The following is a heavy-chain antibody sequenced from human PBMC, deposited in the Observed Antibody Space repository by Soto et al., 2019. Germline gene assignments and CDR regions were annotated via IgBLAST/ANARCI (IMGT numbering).Heavy chain of an antibody. Sequence: KSCPTLVNPTQTLTLTCTFSGFSLITAGAGXGWIRQPPGKALEWLALIYWNDDTRYSPSLKSRLTITKDTSKNQVVLRMTNMDPVDTATYYCPHRGYGNYPRDNWFDPCGQGILVTVSS. CDR2: IYWNDDT. J-gene: IGHJ5*01. CDR1: GFSLITAGAG. D-gene: IGHD4-17*01. CDR3: PHRGYGNYPRDNWFDP. V-gene: IGHV2-5*01.